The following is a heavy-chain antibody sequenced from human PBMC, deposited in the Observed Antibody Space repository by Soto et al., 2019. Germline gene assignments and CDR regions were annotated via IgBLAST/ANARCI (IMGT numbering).Heavy chain of an antibody. V-gene: IGHV4-34*01. Sequence: PSETLSLTCAFYCGSFIGYYWSWIRQPPGKGLEWIGEINHSGSTNYNPSLKSRVTISVDTSKNQFSLKLSSVTAADTAVYYCARGAARPPAYWGQGTLVTVSS. D-gene: IGHD6-6*01. J-gene: IGHJ4*02. CDR2: INHSGST. CDR3: ARGAARPPAY. CDR1: CGSFIGYY.